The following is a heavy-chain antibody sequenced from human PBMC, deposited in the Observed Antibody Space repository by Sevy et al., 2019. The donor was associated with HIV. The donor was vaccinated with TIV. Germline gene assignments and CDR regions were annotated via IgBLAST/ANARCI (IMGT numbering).Heavy chain of an antibody. Sequence: GGSLRLSCKTSGFTFSTYPMHWVRQAPGKGLEWVASISRTPATTYYADSVRDRFTISRDNAKNSLYLEMNSLRDEDTAVYYCAREAYYYDSREANWFDPWGQGTLVTVSS. CDR3: AREAYYYDSREANWFDP. CDR1: GFTFSTYP. CDR2: ISRTPATT. V-gene: IGHV3-48*02. J-gene: IGHJ5*02. D-gene: IGHD3-22*01.